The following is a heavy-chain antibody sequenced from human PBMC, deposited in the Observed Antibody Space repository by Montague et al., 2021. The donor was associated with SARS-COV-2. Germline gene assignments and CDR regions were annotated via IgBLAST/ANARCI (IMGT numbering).Heavy chain of an antibody. V-gene: IGHV4-61*02. CDR1: GGSISSGSYY. Sequence: TLSLTCTVSGGSISSGSYYWSWIRQPAGKGLEWIVRIYTSGSTNYNPSLKSRVTISVYTSKNQFSLKLSSVTAADTSVYYCAREKVGTIFGVFIIPNTWFAPWGQGTLVTVSS. CDR3: AREKVGTIFGVFIIPNTWFAP. J-gene: IGHJ5*02. CDR2: IYTSGST. D-gene: IGHD3-3*01.